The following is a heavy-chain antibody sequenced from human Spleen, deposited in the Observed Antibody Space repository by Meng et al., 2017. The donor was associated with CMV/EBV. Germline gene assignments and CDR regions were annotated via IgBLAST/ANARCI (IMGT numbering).Heavy chain of an antibody. Sequence: SGCTFRSNGMHWVRQAPGKGLEWVAVIRYDGGNKYYADSVKGRFTISRDNSKNTLYIQMNSLRAEDTAVYYCAKVQRQYDLWSGYLDYWGQGTLVTVSS. J-gene: IGHJ4*02. D-gene: IGHD3-3*01. CDR2: IRYDGGNK. V-gene: IGHV3-33*06. CDR1: GCTFRSNG. CDR3: AKVQRQYDLWSGYLDY.